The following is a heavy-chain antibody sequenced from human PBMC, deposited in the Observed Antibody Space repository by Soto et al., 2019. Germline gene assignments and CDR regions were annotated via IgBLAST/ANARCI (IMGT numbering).Heavy chain of an antibody. CDR1: GFTVSSYG. Sequence: GGPLRLSCAASGFTVSSYGMHWVRQAPGKGLEWVAVISYDGSNKYYADSVKGRFTISRDNSKNTLYLQMNSLRAEDTALYYCRGRSEDYYGMDVWGQGTTVTVSS. J-gene: IGHJ6*02. CDR3: RGRSEDYYGMDV. V-gene: IGHV3-30*03. D-gene: IGHD3-3*01. CDR2: ISYDGSNK.